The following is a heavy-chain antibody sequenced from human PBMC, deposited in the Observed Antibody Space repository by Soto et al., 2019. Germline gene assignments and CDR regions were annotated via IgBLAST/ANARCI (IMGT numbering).Heavy chain of an antibody. CDR2: IIPIFGTA. D-gene: IGHD6-19*01. CDR1: GGTFSSYA. CDR3: ARGYPSSGWSRHYFDY. Sequence: ASVKVSCKASGGTFSSYAISWVRQAPGQGLEWMGGIIPIFGTANYAQKFQGRVTITADESTSTAYMELSSLRSEDTAVYYCARGYPSSGWSRHYFDYWGQGTLVTVSS. V-gene: IGHV1-69*13. J-gene: IGHJ4*02.